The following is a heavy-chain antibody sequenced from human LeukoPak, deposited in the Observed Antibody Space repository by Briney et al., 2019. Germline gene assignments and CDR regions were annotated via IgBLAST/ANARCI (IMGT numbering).Heavy chain of an antibody. Sequence: GRSLRLSCAASGFTFSSHAMHWVRQAPGKGLEWVAVISYDGGNKYYADSVKGRFTISRDNSKNTLYLQMDSLRAEDTAVYYCASDGIAAAGNFDYWGQGTLVTVSS. CDR3: ASDGIAAAGNFDY. V-gene: IGHV3-30*04. D-gene: IGHD6-13*01. CDR2: ISYDGGNK. J-gene: IGHJ4*02. CDR1: GFTFSSHA.